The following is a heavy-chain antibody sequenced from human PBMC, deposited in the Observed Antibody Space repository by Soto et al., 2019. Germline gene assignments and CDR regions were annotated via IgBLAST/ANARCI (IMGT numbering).Heavy chain of an antibody. CDR2: ISGSGGST. CDR1: GFTFSSYA. Sequence: GGSLSLSCAASGFTFSSYAMSWVRQAPGKGLEWVSAISGSGGSTYYADSVKGRFTISRDNSKNTLYLQMNSLRAEDTAVYYCAKDWKYYDSSGYYPTPYYWGQGTLVTVSS. D-gene: IGHD3-22*01. J-gene: IGHJ4*02. V-gene: IGHV3-23*01. CDR3: AKDWKYYDSSGYYPTPYY.